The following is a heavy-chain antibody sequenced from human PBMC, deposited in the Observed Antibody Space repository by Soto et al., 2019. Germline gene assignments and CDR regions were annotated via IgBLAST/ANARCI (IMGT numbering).Heavy chain of an antibody. J-gene: IGHJ5*02. CDR2: IYYSGST. D-gene: IGHD3-3*01. V-gene: IGHV4-30-4*01. Sequence: PSETLSLTCTVSGGSISSGDYYWSWIRQPPGKGLEWIGYIYYSGSTYYNPSLKSRVTISVDTSKNQFSLKLSSVTAPDTAMYYCARVGDFWSGSKNYNWFDPWGQGTLVTVSS. CDR3: ARVGDFWSGSKNYNWFDP. CDR1: GGSISSGDYY.